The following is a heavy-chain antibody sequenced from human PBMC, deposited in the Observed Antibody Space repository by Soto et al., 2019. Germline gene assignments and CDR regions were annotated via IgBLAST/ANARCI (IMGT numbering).Heavy chain of an antibody. V-gene: IGHV1-8*01. D-gene: IGHD2-15*01. J-gene: IGHJ5*02. CDR3: ARDLGYCSGGSCYNWFDP. CDR1: GYTFTSYD. CDR2: MNPNSGNT. Sequence: QVQLVQSGAEVKKPGASVKVSCKASGYTFTSYDINWVRQATGQGLEWMGWMNPNSGNTGYAQKFQGRVTMTRNTSVSTAYMELSSLRSEDTAVYYCARDLGYCSGGSCYNWFDPWGQGTLVTVSS.